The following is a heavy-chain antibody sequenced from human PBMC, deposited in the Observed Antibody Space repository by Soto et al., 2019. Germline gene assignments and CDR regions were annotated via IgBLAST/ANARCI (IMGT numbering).Heavy chain of an antibody. J-gene: IGHJ4*02. Sequence: QIQLVQSGAEVKKPGASVKVSCKASGYTFTDHGISWVRQAPGQGLEWVGWISAFTDYTDYAQKFRGRVTMTTDKSTNTAYMELRSLTSDDTAVYYCAKYHPRLTQQIVDVYWGQGTLVTVSS. CDR2: ISAFTDYT. D-gene: IGHD2-2*01. CDR1: GYTFTDHG. V-gene: IGHV1-18*01. CDR3: AKYHPRLTQQIVDVY.